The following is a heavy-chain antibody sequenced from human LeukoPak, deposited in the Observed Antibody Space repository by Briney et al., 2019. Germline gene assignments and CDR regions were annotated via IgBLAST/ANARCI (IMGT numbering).Heavy chain of an antibody. D-gene: IGHD2-21*02. CDR3: ARVNAVGVTANIDY. Sequence: SETLSLTRALSVGSISSYYGSWIPEPPRRGPESMWDILNSGRTNYNTSLRSRVNMAVDTSKKQFSLKLGSVTDADTAVYCCARVNAVGVTANIDYWGQGNLVTVSS. V-gene: IGHV4-59*04. CDR2: ILNSGRT. CDR1: VGSISSYY. J-gene: IGHJ4*02.